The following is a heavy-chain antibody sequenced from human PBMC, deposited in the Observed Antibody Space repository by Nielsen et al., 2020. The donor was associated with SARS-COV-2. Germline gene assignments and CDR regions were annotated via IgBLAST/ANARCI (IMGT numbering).Heavy chain of an antibody. CDR1: GFTFDDSA. Sequence: SLKISCAASGFTFDDSALEWVRKAPRTGVAWVSCISWKSGSIGYADSVKCRLTISRENAKNSLYLQMNSLRAEDTALYYCATLVRRYGMDVCGQVTTVTVSS. V-gene: IGHV3-9*01. D-gene: IGHD6-6*01. J-gene: IGHJ6*02. CDR3: ATLVRRYGMDV. CDR2: ISWKSGSI.